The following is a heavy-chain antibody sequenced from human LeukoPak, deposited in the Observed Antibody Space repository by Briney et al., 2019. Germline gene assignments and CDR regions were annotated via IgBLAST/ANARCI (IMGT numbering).Heavy chain of an antibody. D-gene: IGHD3-3*01. CDR1: GYTFTTYY. J-gene: IGHJ4*02. Sequence: GASVKVSCKASGYTFTTYYMHWVRQAPGQGLEWMGIINPSGGSTNYAQKFQGRVTMTGDMSTSTVYMELSSLRSEDTAVYYCATDIRFFTSFDYWGQGTLVTVSS. CDR3: ATDIRFFTSFDY. V-gene: IGHV1-46*01. CDR2: INPSGGST.